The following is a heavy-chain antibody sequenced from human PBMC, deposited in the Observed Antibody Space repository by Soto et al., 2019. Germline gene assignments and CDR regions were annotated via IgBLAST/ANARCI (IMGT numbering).Heavy chain of an antibody. D-gene: IGHD3-16*02. CDR1: GGSFSGYY. V-gene: IGHV4-34*01. CDR3: AAGGGVIVIGY. J-gene: IGHJ4*02. Sequence: QVQLQQWGAGLLKPSETLSLTCAVYGGSFSGYYWSWIRQPPGKGLEWIGEINHSGSTNYNPSLKSRVTISVDTSKNQFSLKQRSVTAADTAVYYWAAGGGVIVIGYWGQGTLVTVSS. CDR2: INHSGST.